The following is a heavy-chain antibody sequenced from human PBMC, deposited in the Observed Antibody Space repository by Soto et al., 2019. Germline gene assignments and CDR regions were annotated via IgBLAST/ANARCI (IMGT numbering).Heavy chain of an antibody. D-gene: IGHD6-6*01. CDR1: GFTFSSYA. CDR2: ISGSGGST. Sequence: GGSLRLSCAASGFTFSSYAMSWVRQAPGKGLEWVSAISGSGGSTYYADSVKGRFTISRDNSKNTLYLQMNSLRAEDTAVYYCALGSSSSYFYYYMDVWGKGTTVTVSS. V-gene: IGHV3-23*01. J-gene: IGHJ6*03. CDR3: ALGSSSSYFYYYMDV.